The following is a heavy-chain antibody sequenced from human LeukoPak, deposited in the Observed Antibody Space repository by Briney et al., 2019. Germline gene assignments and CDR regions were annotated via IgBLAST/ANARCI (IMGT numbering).Heavy chain of an antibody. D-gene: IGHD3-10*01. CDR1: GFTFTSNH. V-gene: IGHV3-53*01. CDR3: ARVPGAGYVYFDL. J-gene: IGHJ4*02. CDR2: IHSGGST. Sequence: GGSLRLSCAASGFTFTSNHMSWVRQAPGKGLEWVSVIHSGGSTYYADSVKGRFTSSRYDSKNTVYLQMNSLRAEDRAVYYCARVPGAGYVYFDLWGQGTLATVSS.